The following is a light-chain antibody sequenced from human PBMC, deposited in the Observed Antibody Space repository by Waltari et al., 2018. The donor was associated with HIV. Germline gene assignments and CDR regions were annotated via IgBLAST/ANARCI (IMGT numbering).Light chain of an antibody. J-gene: IGLJ3*02. CDR2: HNT. Sequence: QSVLTPPPSVSAAPGQKVTLSCSGGSSTIGKNYFSWYQQSPGTAPRLIIYHNTKRRSGLPDRFSGSKSATSATLDITGLQTGDEADYYCASWDSSLSVGVFGGGTRLTVL. V-gene: IGLV1-51*01. CDR3: ASWDSSLSVGV. CDR1: SSTIGKNY.